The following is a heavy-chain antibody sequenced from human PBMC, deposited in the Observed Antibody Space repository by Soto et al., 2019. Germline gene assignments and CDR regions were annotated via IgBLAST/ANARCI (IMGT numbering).Heavy chain of an antibody. CDR2: ISARGGSS. V-gene: IGHV3-23*01. CDR1: GFSFSSYA. J-gene: IGHJ4*02. D-gene: IGHD5-12*01. Sequence: EVQLLESGGGLVQPGGSLRLSCEASGFSFSSYAMVWVRQAPGKGLEWVSVISARGGSSYFADSVKGRFTISRDNSKNVLSLEMNSLRAEDTAIYFCAKGSIEYSASVDNWGQGTLVLVSS. CDR3: AKGSIEYSASVDN.